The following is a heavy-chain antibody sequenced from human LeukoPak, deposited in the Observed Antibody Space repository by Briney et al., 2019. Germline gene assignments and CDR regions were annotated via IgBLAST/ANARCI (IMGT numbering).Heavy chain of an antibody. Sequence: PSETLSLTCAVYGGSFSGYYWSWIRQPPGKGLEWIGEINHSGSTNYNPSLKSRVTISVDTSKNQFSLKLSSVTAADTAVYYCARGPAGECAIDIWGQGTMVTVSS. CDR2: INHSGST. CDR3: ARGPAGECAIDI. V-gene: IGHV4-34*01. J-gene: IGHJ3*02. D-gene: IGHD3-10*01. CDR1: GGSFSGYY.